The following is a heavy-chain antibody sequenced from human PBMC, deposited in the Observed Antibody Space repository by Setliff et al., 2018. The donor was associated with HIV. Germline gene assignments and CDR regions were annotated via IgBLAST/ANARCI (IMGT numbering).Heavy chain of an antibody. J-gene: IGHJ3*01. CDR2: ISAYA. CDR3: AREDDGGDAFDF. CDR1: GYNFRFHG. D-gene: IGHD1-1*01. V-gene: IGHV1-18*01. Sequence: ASVKVSCKASGYNFRFHGITWVRQTPGQGLEWMGWISAYATYAQKFRGRITTTKDTSTNTAYMELRTLKSDDTAIYYCAREDDGGDAFDFWGQGTMVTVSS.